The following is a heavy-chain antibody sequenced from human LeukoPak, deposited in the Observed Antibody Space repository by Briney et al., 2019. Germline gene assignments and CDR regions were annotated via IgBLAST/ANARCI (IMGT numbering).Heavy chain of an antibody. CDR1: GYPFINYD. Sequence: ASVKVSCKASGYPFINYDIKWVRQATGQGLEWMGWMNPNSGNRGYAQKFQGRVTMTRDTSISTAYMELSRLRSDDTAVYYCARDIGDCSSTSCYPGPWGQGTLVTVSS. V-gene: IGHV1-8*01. CDR2: MNPNSGNR. D-gene: IGHD2-2*01. CDR3: ARDIGDCSSTSCYPGP. J-gene: IGHJ5*02.